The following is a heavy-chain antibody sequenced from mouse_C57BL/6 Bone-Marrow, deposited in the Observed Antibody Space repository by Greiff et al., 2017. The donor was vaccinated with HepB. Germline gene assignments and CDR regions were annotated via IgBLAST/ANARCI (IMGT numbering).Heavy chain of an antibody. CDR2: IWSGGST. J-gene: IGHJ1*03. CDR3: ARTHYDYDGYFDV. CDR1: GFSLTSYG. D-gene: IGHD2-4*01. V-gene: IGHV2-2*01. Sequence: VKLMESGPGLVQPSQSLSITCTVSGFSLTSYGVHWVRQSPGKGLEWLGVIWSGGSTDYNAAFISRLSISKDNSKSQVFFKMNSLQADDTAIYYCARTHYDYDGYFDVWGTGTTVTVSS.